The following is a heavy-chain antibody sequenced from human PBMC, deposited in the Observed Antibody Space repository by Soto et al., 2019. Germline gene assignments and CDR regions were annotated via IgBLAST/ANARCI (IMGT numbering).Heavy chain of an antibody. D-gene: IGHD5-18*01. Sequence: PSETLSLTCAVSGGSISSGGYSWSWIRQPPGKGLEWIGYIYHSGSTYYNPSLKSRVTISVDRSKNQFSLKLSSVTAADTAVYYCARASLQLNFDYWGQGTPVTVSS. J-gene: IGHJ4*02. CDR2: IYHSGST. CDR1: GGSISSGGYS. V-gene: IGHV4-30-2*01. CDR3: ARASLQLNFDY.